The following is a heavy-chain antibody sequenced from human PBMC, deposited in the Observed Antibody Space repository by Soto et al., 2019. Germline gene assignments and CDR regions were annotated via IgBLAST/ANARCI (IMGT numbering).Heavy chain of an antibody. CDR1: GFTFSTYG. J-gene: IGHJ6*02. Sequence: GGSMRLSCAASGFTFSTYGMNWVRKAPGKGLGWVAVISYDGSNKYYADTVKGRFTISRDNSKNTLYLQMNSLRAEDTAVYYCAKKRLGSTVYYYGMGVSGQGATGTVSS. V-gene: IGHV3-30*18. CDR2: ISYDGSNK. D-gene: IGHD2-2*03. CDR3: AKKRLGSTVYYYGMGV.